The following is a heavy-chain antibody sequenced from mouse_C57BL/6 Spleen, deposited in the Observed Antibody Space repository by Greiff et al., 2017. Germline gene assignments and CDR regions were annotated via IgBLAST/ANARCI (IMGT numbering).Heavy chain of an antibody. D-gene: IGHD1-3*01. CDR3: ARKVSFYFAY. Sequence: QVQLQQPGAELVMPGASVKLSCKASGYTFTSYWMHWVKQRPGQGLEWIGEIDPSDSYTNYNQKFKGKSTLTVDKSSSTASMQLSSLTSEDSAVYYCARKVSFYFAYWGQGTSLTVSS. CDR1: GYTFTSYW. J-gene: IGHJ2*02. V-gene: IGHV1-69*01. CDR2: IDPSDSYT.